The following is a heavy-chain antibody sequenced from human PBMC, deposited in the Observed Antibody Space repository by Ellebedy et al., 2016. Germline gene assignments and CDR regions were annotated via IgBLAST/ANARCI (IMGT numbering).Heavy chain of an antibody. Sequence: GSLRLSXTVSGAPISSRSYYWGWIRQPPGKGLEWIGNIFYSGSTYYNTSLKSRVTLSVDTSKNQFSLKLSSVTAADTAVYYCARHYTIFGVVIILVNWFDPWGQGTLVTVSS. CDR1: GAPISSRSYY. J-gene: IGHJ5*02. CDR3: ARHYTIFGVVIILVNWFDP. D-gene: IGHD3-3*01. V-gene: IGHV4-39*01. CDR2: IFYSGST.